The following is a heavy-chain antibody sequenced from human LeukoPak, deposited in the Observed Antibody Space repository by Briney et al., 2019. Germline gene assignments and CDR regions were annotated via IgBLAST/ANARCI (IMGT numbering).Heavy chain of an antibody. Sequence: SETLFLTCSVSGDSISSSSSYWGWIRQPPGEGLEWIGSIYYSGSTYYNTSLKSRVTISVDTSKNQISLKLTSVTAADTAVYYCARGVGSIAGPYWGQGTLVIVSS. CDR3: ARGVGSIAGPY. V-gene: IGHV4-39*07. CDR1: GDSISSSSSY. D-gene: IGHD6-6*01. J-gene: IGHJ4*02. CDR2: IYYSGST.